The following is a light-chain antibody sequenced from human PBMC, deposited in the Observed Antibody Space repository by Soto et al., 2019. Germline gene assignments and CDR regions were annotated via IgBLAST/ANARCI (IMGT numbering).Light chain of an antibody. CDR2: DTS. V-gene: IGKV3-15*01. CDR3: QQYSQWPPFT. Sequence: EIVMTQSPATLSVSPGERATLSCRASQSVSSKLAWYQQKPGQAPSLLIYDTSTRATGIPARFSGTGSGTDFTLTISSLQPEDLGVYYCQQYSQWPPFTFGQGTRLEIK. CDR1: QSVSSK. J-gene: IGKJ5*01.